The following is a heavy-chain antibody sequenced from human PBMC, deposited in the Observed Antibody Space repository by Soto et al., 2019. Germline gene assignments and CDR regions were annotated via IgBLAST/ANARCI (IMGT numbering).Heavy chain of an antibody. CDR3: ARGSYSKGEVS. D-gene: IGHD5-12*01. J-gene: IGHJ4*02. V-gene: IGHV3-48*02. CDR2: ISASGNTI. Sequence: LRLSCAASGLTFSDYNMNWVRQALGKGLEWVSYISASGNTIYYADSVRGRFTISRDNAKNSLFLQMNSLRDDDTAVYYCARGSYSKGEVSWGQGTLVTVSS. CDR1: GLTFSDYN.